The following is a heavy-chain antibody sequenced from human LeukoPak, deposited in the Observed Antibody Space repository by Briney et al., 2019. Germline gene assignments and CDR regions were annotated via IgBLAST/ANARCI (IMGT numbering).Heavy chain of an antibody. CDR1: GGSISSSSYY. CDR3: ASSGPPPDYYMDV. D-gene: IGHD2-15*01. CDR2: IYYSGST. J-gene: IGHJ6*03. V-gene: IGHV4-39*01. Sequence: PSETLSLTSTVSGGSISSSSYYWGWIRQPPGKGLEWIGSIYYSGSTYYNPSLKSRVTISVDTSKNQFSLKLSSVTAADTAVYYCASSGPPPDYYMDVWGKGTTVTVSS.